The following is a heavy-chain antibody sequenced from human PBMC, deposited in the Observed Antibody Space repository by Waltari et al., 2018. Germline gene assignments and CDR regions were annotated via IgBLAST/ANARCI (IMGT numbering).Heavy chain of an antibody. D-gene: IGHD3-9*01. J-gene: IGHJ6*02. CDR3: ARDPFPDILTGPAGYGMDV. CDR1: GFTVSSNY. Sequence: EVQLVESGGGLIQPGGSLRLSCAASGFTVSSNYMSWVRQAPGQGLEWVSVIYSGGSTYYADSVKGRFTISRDNSKNTLYLQMNSLRAEDTAVYYCARDPFPDILTGPAGYGMDVWGQGTTVTVSS. V-gene: IGHV3-53*01. CDR2: IYSGGST.